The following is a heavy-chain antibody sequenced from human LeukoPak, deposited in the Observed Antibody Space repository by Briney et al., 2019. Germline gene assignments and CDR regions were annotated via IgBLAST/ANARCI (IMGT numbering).Heavy chain of an antibody. V-gene: IGHV4-34*01. Sequence: PSETLSLTCAVYGGSFSGYYWSWIRQPPGKGLEWIGEINHSGSTNYNPSLKSRVTISVDTSKNQFSLKLSSVTAADTAVYYCARTGLRRYYYYMDVWGKGTTVTVSS. CDR3: ARTGLRRYYYYMDV. D-gene: IGHD4-17*01. CDR2: INHSGST. CDR1: GGSFSGYY. J-gene: IGHJ6*03.